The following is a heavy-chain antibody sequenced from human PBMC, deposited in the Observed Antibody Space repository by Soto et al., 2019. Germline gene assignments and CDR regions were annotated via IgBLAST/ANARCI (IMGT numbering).Heavy chain of an antibody. J-gene: IGHJ4*02. CDR1: GFTFSSYA. CDR2: ISGSGSPT. V-gene: IGHV3-23*01. Sequence: PGGSLRLSCAASGFTFSSYAMTWVRQAPGRGLEWVSAISGSGSPTYYADSVKGRFTISRDNAKNTLYLQMNSLRAEDTAVYYCASGGSSLNFDSWGQGTLVTVSS. CDR3: ASGGSSLNFDS. D-gene: IGHD6-6*01.